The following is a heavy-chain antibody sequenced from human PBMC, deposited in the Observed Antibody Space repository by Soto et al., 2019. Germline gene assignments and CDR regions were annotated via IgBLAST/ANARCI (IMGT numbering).Heavy chain of an antibody. J-gene: IGHJ4*02. CDR1: GFTFSHYW. D-gene: IGHD3-10*01. CDR2: IKEDGSQK. V-gene: IGHV3-7*01. Sequence: EVQLVESGGDLVQPGESLRLSCAVSGFTFSHYWMTWVRQAPGKGLEWVANIKEDGSQKNYVDSVKGRFTVSRDNAKNSLYLQMNSLRAEDTAVYYCARSGSEVDYWGQGTLVIVSS. CDR3: ARSGSEVDY.